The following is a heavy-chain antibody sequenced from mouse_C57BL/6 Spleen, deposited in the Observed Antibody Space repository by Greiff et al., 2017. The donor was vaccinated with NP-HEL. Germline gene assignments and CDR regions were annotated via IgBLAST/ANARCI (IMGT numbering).Heavy chain of an antibody. CDR2: IYPGDGDT. CDR1: GYAFSSSW. V-gene: IGHV1-82*01. J-gene: IGHJ1*03. D-gene: IGHD2-3*01. Sequence: QVQLQQSGPELVKPGASVKISCKASGYAFSSSWMNWVKQRPGKGLEWIGRIYPGDGDTNYNGKFKGKATLTADKSSSTAYMQLSSLTSEDSAVYFCASHDGYYEDWYFEVWGTGTTVTVSS. CDR3: ASHDGYYEDWYFEV.